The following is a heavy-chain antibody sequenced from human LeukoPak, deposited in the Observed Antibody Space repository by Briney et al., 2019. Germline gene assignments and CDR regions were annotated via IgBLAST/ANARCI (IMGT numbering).Heavy chain of an antibody. CDR3: VRRTGY. CDR2: ISSNGDNT. Sequence: PGGSLRLSCSVSGFTFSTYVMHWVRQAPGKGLEYVSAISSNGDNTYYADSVKGRFTISRDNSKNTLYLQMSSLRPDDTAVYFCVRRTGYWGQGTLVTVSS. V-gene: IGHV3-64D*06. J-gene: IGHJ4*02. CDR1: GFTFSTYV.